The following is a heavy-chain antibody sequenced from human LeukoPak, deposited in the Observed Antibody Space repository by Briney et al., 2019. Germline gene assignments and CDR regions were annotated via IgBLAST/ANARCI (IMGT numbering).Heavy chain of an antibody. CDR2: IRGSGGST. Sequence: GGSLRLSCTASGFTFSSYAMSWVRQAPGKGLEWVSAIRGSGGSTYYADSVKGRFTISRDNSKNTLYLQMNSLRAEDTAVYYCAKREGGATKYFDYWGQGTLVTVSS. D-gene: IGHD1-26*01. CDR1: GFTFSSYA. CDR3: AKREGGATKYFDY. V-gene: IGHV3-23*01. J-gene: IGHJ4*02.